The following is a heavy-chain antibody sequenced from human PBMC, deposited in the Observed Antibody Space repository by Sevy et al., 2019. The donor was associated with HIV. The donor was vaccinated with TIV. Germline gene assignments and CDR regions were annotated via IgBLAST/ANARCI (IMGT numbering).Heavy chain of an antibody. CDR2: ISSSSSYI. CDR3: ARESMVRGVIIGACFDP. Sequence: GGSLRLSCAASGFTFSSYSMNWVRQAPGKGLEWVSSISSSSSYIYYADSVKGRFTISRDNAKNSLYLQMNSLRAEDTAVYYCARESMVRGVIIGACFDPWGQGTLVTVSS. V-gene: IGHV3-21*01. D-gene: IGHD3-10*01. CDR1: GFTFSSYS. J-gene: IGHJ5*02.